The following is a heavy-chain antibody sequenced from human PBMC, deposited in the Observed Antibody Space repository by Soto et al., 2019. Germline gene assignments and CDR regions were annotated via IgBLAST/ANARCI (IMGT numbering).Heavy chain of an antibody. CDR1: GDSITSSRW. Sequence: QVQLQESGPGLVKPSGTLSLTCVVSGDSITSSRWWSWVRQSPGRGLDWIGEMYHSGTTNYNPSLKSRVTISVDKSKNQFSLKLSSLTAADTAVYYCARGFSSSWYDYWGQGTLVAVSS. J-gene: IGHJ4*02. D-gene: IGHD6-13*01. CDR3: ARGFSSSWYDY. CDR2: MYHSGTT. V-gene: IGHV4-4*02.